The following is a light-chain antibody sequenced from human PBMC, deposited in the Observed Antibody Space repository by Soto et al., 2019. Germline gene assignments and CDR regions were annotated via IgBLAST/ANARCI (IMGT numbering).Light chain of an antibody. J-gene: IGLJ1*01. CDR2: EVS. CDR1: NSDVGLYDF. CDR3: ISYTSDDVRYV. V-gene: IGLV2-14*01. Sequence: QSVLTQPASVSGTPGQSITISCTGSNSDVGLYDFVSWYQHHPGRAPKLIVSEVSHRPSGISNRFSGSKSGNTASLTISGLQSEDEADYYCISYTSDDVRYVFXTGTKLTVL.